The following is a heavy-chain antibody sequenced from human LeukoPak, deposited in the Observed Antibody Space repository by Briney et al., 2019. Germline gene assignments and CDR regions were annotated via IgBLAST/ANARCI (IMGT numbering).Heavy chain of an antibody. CDR1: GGTFSSYS. Sequence: ASVKVSCRASGGTFSSYSISWLRQAPGQGLEWMGGIMPVLGGANYAQKFQGRATITADESTSTAYMEVTSLTSADTAVYYCARVPRVSGTTHWFDPWGQGTLVTVSS. CDR3: ARVPRVSGTTHWFDP. CDR2: IMPVLGGA. V-gene: IGHV1-69*13. D-gene: IGHD1-7*01. J-gene: IGHJ5*02.